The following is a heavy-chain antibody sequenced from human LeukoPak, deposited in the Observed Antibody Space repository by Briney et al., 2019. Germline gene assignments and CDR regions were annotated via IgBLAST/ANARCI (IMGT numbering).Heavy chain of an antibody. Sequence: GASVKVSCKASGYTFTSYYMHWVRQAPGQGLEWMGITNPSGGSTSYAQKFQGRVTMTRDTSTSTVYMELSSLRSEDTAVYYCAREGYNWNPFDYWGQGTLVTVSS. CDR1: GYTFTSYY. CDR3: AREGYNWNPFDY. D-gene: IGHD1-20*01. CDR2: TNPSGGST. V-gene: IGHV1-46*01. J-gene: IGHJ4*02.